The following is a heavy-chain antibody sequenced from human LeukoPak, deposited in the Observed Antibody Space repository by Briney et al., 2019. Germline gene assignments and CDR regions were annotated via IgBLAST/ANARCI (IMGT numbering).Heavy chain of an antibody. D-gene: IGHD6-19*01. Sequence: PGGSLRLSCAASGFTVSNNYMSWVRQAPGEGLEWVSVIYSGGSTYYADSVKGRFTITRDNSKNTLYLQMNSLRAEDTAVYYCARDYGIAVAGTDYYYGMDVWGQGTTVTVSS. J-gene: IGHJ6*02. CDR1: GFTVSNNY. CDR2: IYSGGST. CDR3: ARDYGIAVAGTDYYYGMDV. V-gene: IGHV3-53*01.